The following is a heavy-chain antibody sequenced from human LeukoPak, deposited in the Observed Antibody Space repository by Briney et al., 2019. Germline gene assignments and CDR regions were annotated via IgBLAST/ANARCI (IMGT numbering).Heavy chain of an antibody. CDR2: ISSASSHI. CDR3: ASTFAAPAIRWEYYDY. Sequence: GGSLRLPCGTCGYTFSSYSMSWVRQAPGKGLEWVSSISSASSHIYYADSVQGRFTISRDNTKNSLFLQMNSMRAEDTAVYYCASTFAAPAIRWEYYDYWGQGSLVTVSS. D-gene: IGHD2-2*02. J-gene: IGHJ4*02. V-gene: IGHV3-21*06. CDR1: GYTFSSYS.